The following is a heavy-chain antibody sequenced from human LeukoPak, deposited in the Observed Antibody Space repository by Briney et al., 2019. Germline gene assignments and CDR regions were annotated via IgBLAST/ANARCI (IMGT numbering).Heavy chain of an antibody. J-gene: IGHJ6*03. CDR2: IKQDGSET. V-gene: IGHV3-7*01. Sequence: GGSLRLSCAASGFAFSSSWMSWVRQAPGKGLEWVANIKQDGSETYYVDSLKGRFTVSRDNAKNSVYLQMNNLRAEGTAVYYCARRAPGYCITTSCPDTYYYYYYMDVWGKGTTVTVSS. D-gene: IGHD2-2*01. CDR1: GFAFSSSW. CDR3: ARRAPGYCITTSCPDTYYYYYYMDV.